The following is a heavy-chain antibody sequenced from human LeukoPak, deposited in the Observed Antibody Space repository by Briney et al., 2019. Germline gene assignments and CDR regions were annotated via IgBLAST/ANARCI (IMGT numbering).Heavy chain of an antibody. V-gene: IGHV4-59*11. Sequence: SETLSLTCTVSGGSISYLFWTWIRQSPGKGLEGIGYINYSGISNYNPSLESRVTISVDTSKNQFSLRVTSVTAADTAVYYCARLAQPPGGYYYYMDVWGKGTTVTVSS. D-gene: IGHD2-8*02. J-gene: IGHJ6*03. CDR1: GGSISYLF. CDR3: ARLAQPPGGYYYYMDV. CDR2: INYSGIS.